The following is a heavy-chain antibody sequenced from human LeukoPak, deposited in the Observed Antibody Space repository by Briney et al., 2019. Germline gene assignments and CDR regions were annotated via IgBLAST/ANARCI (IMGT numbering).Heavy chain of an antibody. J-gene: IGHJ4*02. D-gene: IGHD3-10*02. V-gene: IGHV4-59*01. CDR2: IYYSGGT. CDR1: GGSISSYY. CDR3: ARDVPAGY. Sequence: PSETLSLTCTVSGGSISSYYWSWIRQPPGKGLEWIGYIYYSGGTNYNPSLKSRVTISVDTSKNQFSLKLSSVTAADTAVYYCARDVPAGYWGQGTLVTVSS.